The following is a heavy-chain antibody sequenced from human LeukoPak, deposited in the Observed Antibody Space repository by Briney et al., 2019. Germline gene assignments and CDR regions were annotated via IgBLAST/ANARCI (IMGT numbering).Heavy chain of an antibody. Sequence: PSETLSLTCAVSGYSISSGYYWGWIRPPPGEGLEWIGSIYHGGSTYYNPSLKSRVTMSVDTSKNQFSLKLSSVTAADTAVYYCARAYCTTTSCYGRYFDYWGQGTLVTVSS. CDR1: GYSISSGYY. V-gene: IGHV4-38-2*01. D-gene: IGHD2-2*01. J-gene: IGHJ4*02. CDR2: IYHGGST. CDR3: ARAYCTTTSCYGRYFDY.